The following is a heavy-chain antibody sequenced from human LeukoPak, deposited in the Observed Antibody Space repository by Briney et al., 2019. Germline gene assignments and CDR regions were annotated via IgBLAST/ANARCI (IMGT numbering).Heavy chain of an antibody. J-gene: IGHJ6*03. CDR1: GGSISSYY. CDR3: ARVRYYGSGSYYLNSGYYYYMDV. D-gene: IGHD3-10*01. V-gene: IGHV4-34*01. Sequence: PSETLSLTCTVSGGSISSYYWSWIRQPPGKGLEWIGEINHSGSTNYNPSLKSRVTISVDTSKNQFSLKLSSVTAADTAVYYCARVRYYGSGSYYLNSGYYYYMDVWGKGTTVTISS. CDR2: INHSGST.